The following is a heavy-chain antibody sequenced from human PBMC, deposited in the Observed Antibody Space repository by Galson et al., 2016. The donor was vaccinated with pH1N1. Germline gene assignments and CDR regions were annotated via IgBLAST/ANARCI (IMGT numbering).Heavy chain of an antibody. J-gene: IGHJ4*02. CDR1: GFTFSSYG. D-gene: IGHD3-3*01. CDR2: IWYDGSNK. Sequence: SLRLSCAASGFTFSSYGMHWVRQAPGKGLEWVAVIWYDGSNKYYADSVKGRFTISRDNSKNTLYLQMNSLGAEDTAVYYCARGKSYDGDYLGYWGQGTLVTVSS. V-gene: IGHV3-33*01. CDR3: ARGKSYDGDYLGY.